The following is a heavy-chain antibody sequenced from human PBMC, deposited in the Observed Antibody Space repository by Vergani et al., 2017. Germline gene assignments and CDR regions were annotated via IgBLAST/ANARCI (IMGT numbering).Heavy chain of an antibody. D-gene: IGHD6-13*01. J-gene: IGHJ5*02. Sequence: EVQLLESGGGLVQPGGSLRLSCAASGFTFSSYAMSWVRQAPGKGLEWVSGISGSGGSTYYADSVKGRFTISRDNSKNTLYLQMNSLRAEDTAVYYCAKGRRGKEKGRAAAGSWFDPWGQGTLVTVSS. V-gene: IGHV3-23*01. CDR2: ISGSGGST. CDR3: AKGRRGKEKGRAAAGSWFDP. CDR1: GFTFSSYA.